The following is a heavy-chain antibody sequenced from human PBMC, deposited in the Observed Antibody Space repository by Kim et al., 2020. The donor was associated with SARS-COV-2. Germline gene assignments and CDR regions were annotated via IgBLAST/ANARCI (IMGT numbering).Heavy chain of an antibody. CDR2: ISSSGSTI. D-gene: IGHD6-19*01. Sequence: GGSLRLSCAASGFTFSDYYMSWIRQAPGKGLEWVSYISSSGSTIYYADSVKGRFTISRDNAKNSLYLQMNSLRAEDTAVYYCARDTGSSSGWYHINWFDPWGQGTLVTVSS. V-gene: IGHV3-11*01. J-gene: IGHJ5*02. CDR1: GFTFSDYY. CDR3: ARDTGSSSGWYHINWFDP.